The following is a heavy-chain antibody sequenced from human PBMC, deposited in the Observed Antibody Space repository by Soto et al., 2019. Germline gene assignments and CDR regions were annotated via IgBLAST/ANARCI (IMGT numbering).Heavy chain of an antibody. D-gene: IGHD3-3*02. J-gene: IGHJ4*02. V-gene: IGHV3-30*18. CDR1: GFTFSSYG. Sequence: GGSLRLSCAASGFTFSSYGMHWVRQAPGKGLEWVAVISYDGSNKYYADSVKGRFTISRDNSKNTLYLQMNSLRAEDTAVYYCAKSRAFLEWLLFDYWGQGTLVTVSS. CDR2: ISYDGSNK. CDR3: AKSRAFLEWLLFDY.